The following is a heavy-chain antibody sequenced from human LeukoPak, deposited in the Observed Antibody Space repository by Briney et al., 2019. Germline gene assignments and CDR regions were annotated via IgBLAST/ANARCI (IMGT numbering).Heavy chain of an antibody. Sequence: GGSLRLSCAASGFTFSIYAMSWLRRATGEGLEWVLAISGRGGSTYYADSVKGRFTISRDNSKNTLYLQMNNLRAEDTAVYYCAKGHYGDYGIYYYYGMDVWGQGTTVTVSS. CDR2: ISGRGGST. J-gene: IGHJ6*02. D-gene: IGHD4-17*01. V-gene: IGHV3-23*01. CDR1: GFTFSIYA. CDR3: AKGHYGDYGIYYYYGMDV.